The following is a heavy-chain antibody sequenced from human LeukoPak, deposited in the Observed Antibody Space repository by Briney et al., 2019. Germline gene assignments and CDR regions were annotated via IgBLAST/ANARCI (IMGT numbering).Heavy chain of an antibody. J-gene: IGHJ6*02. CDR2: IIPIFGTA. D-gene: IGHD6-19*01. V-gene: IGHV1-69*06. Sequence: ASVKVSCKASGGTFISYAISWVRQAPGQGLEWMGGIIPIFGTANYAQKFQGRVTITADKSTSTAYMELSSLRSEDTAVYYCAREPIAVAGYYYYYGMDVWGQGTTVTVSS. CDR1: GGTFISYA. CDR3: AREPIAVAGYYYYYGMDV.